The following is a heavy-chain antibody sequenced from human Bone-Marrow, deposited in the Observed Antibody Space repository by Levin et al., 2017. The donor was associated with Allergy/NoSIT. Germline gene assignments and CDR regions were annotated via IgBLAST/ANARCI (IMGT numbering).Heavy chain of an antibody. CDR3: ARFSRRGYNLYFDY. CDR2: INPNSGAT. D-gene: IGHD5-18*01. Sequence: ASVKVSCKASGYTFTGYYMHWVRQAPGQGLEWMGWINPNSGATNYAQNFQGRVTMTRDTSISTAYMDLSRLRSDDTAVYYCARFSRRGYNLYFDYWGQGTLVTVSS. V-gene: IGHV1-2*02. J-gene: IGHJ4*02. CDR1: GYTFTGYY.